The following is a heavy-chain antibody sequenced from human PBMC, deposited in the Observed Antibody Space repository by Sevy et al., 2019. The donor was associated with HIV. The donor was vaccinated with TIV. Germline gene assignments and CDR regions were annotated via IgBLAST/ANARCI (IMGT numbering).Heavy chain of an antibody. Sequence: GGSLRLTCAASGFTFSSYAMSWVRQAPGKGLEWVSAISGSGGSTYYADSVKGRFTISRDNSKNTLYLQMNSLRAEDTAVYYCAKATSVAATVYYFDYWGQGTLVTVSS. CDR2: ISGSGGST. D-gene: IGHD6-19*01. CDR1: GFTFSSYA. J-gene: IGHJ4*02. V-gene: IGHV3-23*01. CDR3: AKATSVAATVYYFDY.